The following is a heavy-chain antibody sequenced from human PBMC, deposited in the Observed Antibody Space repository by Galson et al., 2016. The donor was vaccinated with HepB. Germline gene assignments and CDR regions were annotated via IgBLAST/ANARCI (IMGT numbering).Heavy chain of an antibody. J-gene: IGHJ3*02. V-gene: IGHV3-23*01. Sequence: SLRLSCAASGFTFSSHAMSWVRQAPGKGLEWVSDISGSGASTYYADSVKGRFTISRDNSKNTLYLQVNSLRVEDTAIYYCARGRTTSCNSAFDIWGQGTMVTVSS. CDR2: ISGSGAST. CDR1: GFTFSSHA. CDR3: ARGRTTSCNSAFDI. D-gene: IGHD2-2*02.